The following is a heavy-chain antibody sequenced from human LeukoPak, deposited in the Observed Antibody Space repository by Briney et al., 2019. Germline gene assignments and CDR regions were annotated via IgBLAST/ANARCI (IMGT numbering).Heavy chain of an antibody. D-gene: IGHD6-6*01. CDR1: GGSISSYY. CDR3: ARGYSSSSGRPDY. CDR2: IHYSGST. Sequence: PSETLSLTCTVSGGSISSYYWSWIRQPPGKGLEWIGYIHYSGSTNYNPSLKSRVTISVDTSKKQFSLKLSSVTAADTAVYYCARGYSSSSGRPDYWGQGTLVTVSS. V-gene: IGHV4-59*08. J-gene: IGHJ4*02.